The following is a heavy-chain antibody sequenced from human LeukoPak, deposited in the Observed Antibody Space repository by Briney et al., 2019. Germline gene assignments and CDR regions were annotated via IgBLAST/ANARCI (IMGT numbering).Heavy chain of an antibody. CDR1: GFTFSGSA. V-gene: IGHV5-51*01. CDR3: ARRGSQYSSSSGQTNYYFDY. CDR2: IYPGDSDT. J-gene: IGHJ4*02. D-gene: IGHD6-6*01. Sequence: PGGSLRLSCAASGFTFSGSAMHWVRQASGKGLEWMGIIYPGDSDTRYSPSFQGQVTISADKSISTAYLQWSSLKASDTAMYYCARRGSQYSSSSGQTNYYFDYWGQGTLVTVSS.